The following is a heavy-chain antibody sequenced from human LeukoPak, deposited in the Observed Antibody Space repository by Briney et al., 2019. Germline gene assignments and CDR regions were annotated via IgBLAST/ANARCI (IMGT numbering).Heavy chain of an antibody. V-gene: IGHV3-23*01. CDR1: GFTFSSYA. J-gene: IGHJ6*02. D-gene: IGHD3-3*01. CDR2: ISGSGGST. Sequence: GGSLRLSCAASGFTFSSYAMSWVRQAPGKGLEWVSAISGSGGSTYYADSVKGRFTISRDNSKNTLYLQMNSLRAEDTAVYYCAREITIFGVVITRYYYYYGMDVWGQGTTVTVSS. CDR3: AREITIFGVVITRYYYYYGMDV.